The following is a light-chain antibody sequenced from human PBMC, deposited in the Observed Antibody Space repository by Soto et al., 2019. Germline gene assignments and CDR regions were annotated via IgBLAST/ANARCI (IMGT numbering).Light chain of an antibody. Sequence: ERLMTQSPGTLSVSPGERATLSCRASLSVSSNLAWYQQRPGQAPRLLIYDASTRATGIPARFSGSGSGTEFTLTISSLQSEDFAIYYCQQYHRWPQTFGQGTK. J-gene: IGKJ1*01. CDR2: DAS. CDR1: LSVSSN. CDR3: QQYHRWPQT. V-gene: IGKV3-15*01.